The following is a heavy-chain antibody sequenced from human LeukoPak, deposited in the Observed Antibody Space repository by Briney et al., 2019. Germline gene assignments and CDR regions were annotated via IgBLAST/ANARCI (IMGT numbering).Heavy chain of an antibody. CDR1: GGTFSSYA. Sequence: SVKVSCKASGGTFSSYAISWVRQAPGQGLEWMGGVIPIFGTANYAQKFQGRVTITTDESTSTAYMELSSLRSEDTAVYYCARGYYDSSGYFPLDYWGQGTLVTVSS. J-gene: IGHJ4*02. CDR2: VIPIFGTA. CDR3: ARGYYDSSGYFPLDY. V-gene: IGHV1-69*05. D-gene: IGHD3-22*01.